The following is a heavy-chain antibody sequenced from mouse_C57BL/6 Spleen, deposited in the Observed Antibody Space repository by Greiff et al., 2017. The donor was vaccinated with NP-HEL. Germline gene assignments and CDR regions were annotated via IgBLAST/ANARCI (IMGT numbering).Heavy chain of an antibody. D-gene: IGHD1-1*01. J-gene: IGHJ1*03. Sequence: QVQLQQSGPELVKPGASVKISCKASGYAFSSSWMNWVKQRPGKGLEWIGRIYPGDGDTNYNGKFKGKATLTADKSSSTAYMQLSSLTSEDSAVYFCAREDYYGSSIDVWGTGTTVTVSS. V-gene: IGHV1-82*01. CDR2: IYPGDGDT. CDR3: AREDYYGSSIDV. CDR1: GYAFSSSW.